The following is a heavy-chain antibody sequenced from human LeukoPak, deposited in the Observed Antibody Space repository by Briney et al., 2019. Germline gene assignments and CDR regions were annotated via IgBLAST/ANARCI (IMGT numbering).Heavy chain of an antibody. CDR1: GGSLSSGGYY. CDR2: IYYSGST. Sequence: SETLSLTCTVSGGSLSSGGYYWSWIRQHPGKGLEWIGYIYYSGSTYYNPSLKSRVTISVDTSKNQFSLKLSSVTAADTAVYYCARQSYYYGSFDPWGQGTLVTVSS. V-gene: IGHV4-31*03. CDR3: ARQSYYYGSFDP. J-gene: IGHJ5*02. D-gene: IGHD3-10*01.